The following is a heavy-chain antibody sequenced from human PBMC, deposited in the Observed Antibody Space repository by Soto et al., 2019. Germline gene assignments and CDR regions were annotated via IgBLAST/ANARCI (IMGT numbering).Heavy chain of an antibody. CDR3: SRDPYSSGWYDY. Sequence: LRLSCAASGFTFSSYDMHWVRQATGKGLEWVSAIGTAGDTYYPGSVKGRFTISRENAKNSLYLQMNSLRAGDTAVYYCSRDPYSSGWYDYWGQGTLVTVSS. D-gene: IGHD6-19*01. CDR2: IGTAGDT. V-gene: IGHV3-13*01. CDR1: GFTFSSYD. J-gene: IGHJ4*02.